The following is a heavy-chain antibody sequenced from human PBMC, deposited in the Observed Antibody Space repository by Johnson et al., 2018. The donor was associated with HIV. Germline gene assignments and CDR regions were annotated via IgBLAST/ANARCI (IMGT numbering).Heavy chain of an antibody. CDR3: ARSVGYCSGGSCSPDAFDI. V-gene: IGHV3-NL1*01. Sequence: QVQLVESGGGVVQPGRSLRLSCAASAFTFSRYGMHWVRQAPGKGLEWVSVIYSGGSTYYADYVQGRFTISRDNSKNTLYLQMNSLRAEDTAVYYCARSVGYCSGGSCSPDAFDIWGQGTMVTVSS. J-gene: IGHJ3*02. D-gene: IGHD2-15*01. CDR2: IYSGGST. CDR1: AFTFSRYG.